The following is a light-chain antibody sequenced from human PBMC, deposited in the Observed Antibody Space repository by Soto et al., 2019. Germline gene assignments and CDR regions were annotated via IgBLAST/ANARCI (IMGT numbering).Light chain of an antibody. Sequence: QSALTQPASVSGSPGQSITISCTGTSSDVGGYNYVSWYQQHPGKAPKLMIYDVSNRPSGVSDRFSGPKSGNTASLTISGLEAEHGAEYYCRSNTSSSTVVFGGGTKLTVL. V-gene: IGLV2-14*01. J-gene: IGLJ2*01. CDR2: DVS. CDR1: SSDVGGYNY. CDR3: RSNTSSSTVV.